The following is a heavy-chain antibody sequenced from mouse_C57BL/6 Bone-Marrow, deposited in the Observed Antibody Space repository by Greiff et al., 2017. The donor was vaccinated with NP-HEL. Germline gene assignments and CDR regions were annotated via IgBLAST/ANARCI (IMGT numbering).Heavy chain of an antibody. Sequence: EVKLQESGPGLVKPSHSLSLTCSVTGYSITSGYYWNWIRQFPGNKLEWMGYISYDGSNNYNPSLKNRISITRDTSKNQFFLKLNSVTTEDTATYYCAGEMANGAPPNWGQGTLVTVSA. J-gene: IGHJ3*01. CDR3: AGEMANGAPPN. D-gene: IGHD4-1*01. CDR1: GYSITSGYY. V-gene: IGHV3-6*01. CDR2: ISYDGSN.